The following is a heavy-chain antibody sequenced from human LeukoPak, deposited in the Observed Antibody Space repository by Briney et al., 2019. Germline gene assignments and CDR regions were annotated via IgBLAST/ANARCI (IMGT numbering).Heavy chain of an antibody. D-gene: IGHD2-15*01. CDR3: ARDRSGYCSGGSCYQLDY. CDR2: IIPIFGTA. CDR1: GYTFTSYA. Sequence: SVKVSCKASGYTFTSYAISWVRQAPGQGLEWMGGIIPIFGTANYAQKFQGRVTITADKSTSTAYMELSSLRSEDTAVYYCARDRSGYCSGGSCYQLDYRGQGTLVTVSS. J-gene: IGHJ4*02. V-gene: IGHV1-69*06.